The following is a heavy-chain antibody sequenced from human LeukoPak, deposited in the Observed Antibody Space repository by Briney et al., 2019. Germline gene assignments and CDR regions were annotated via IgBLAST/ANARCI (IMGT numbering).Heavy chain of an antibody. V-gene: IGHV4-30-2*01. D-gene: IGHD5-12*01. CDR3: ARSGSTDFDY. J-gene: IGHJ4*02. Sequence: SQTLSLTCAVSGGSVSSGGYSWSWIRQPPGNGLEWIGYIYHSGRASYNPSLKSRVTISLDRSRNHVSLNLTSVTAADTAVYYCARSGSTDFDYWGQGTLVTVSS. CDR1: GGSVSSGGYS. CDR2: IYHSGRA.